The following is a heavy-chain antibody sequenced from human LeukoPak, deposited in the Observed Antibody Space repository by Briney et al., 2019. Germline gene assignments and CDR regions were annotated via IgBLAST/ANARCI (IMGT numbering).Heavy chain of an antibody. D-gene: IGHD3-22*01. V-gene: IGHV3-23*01. CDR3: AKRRNYYDSDGFPVDY. CDR1: GFTFSTYA. Sequence: GGSLRLSCAASGFTFSTYAMSWVRQAPGKGLEWVSTISGTGGSTFYADSVKGRFTISRDNSKNTLYLQMNSLRAEDTAVYWCAKRRNYYDSDGFPVDYWGQGTLVTVSS. CDR2: ISGTGGST. J-gene: IGHJ4*02.